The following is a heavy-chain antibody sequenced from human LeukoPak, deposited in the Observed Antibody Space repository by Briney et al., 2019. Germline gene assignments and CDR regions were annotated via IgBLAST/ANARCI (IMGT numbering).Heavy chain of an antibody. Sequence: PGGSLRLSCAASGFTFSSYWMHWVRQAPGKGLVWVSRINSDGSSTTYADSVKGRFTISRDNAKNTLSLQMNSLRAEDTAVYYCARDPHGYWWFDPWGQGTLVTVSS. D-gene: IGHD5-18*01. CDR2: INSDGSST. J-gene: IGHJ5*02. V-gene: IGHV3-74*03. CDR3: ARDPHGYWWFDP. CDR1: GFTFSSYW.